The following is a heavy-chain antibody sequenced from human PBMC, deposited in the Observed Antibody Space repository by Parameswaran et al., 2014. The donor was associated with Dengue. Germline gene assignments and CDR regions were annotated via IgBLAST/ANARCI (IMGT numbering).Heavy chain of an antibody. CDR2: INPSGGST. CDR3: ARVTKEEDSSSQEYYYYGMTS. D-gene: IGHD6-13*01. V-gene: IGHV1-46*04. Sequence: WVRQAPGQGLEWMGIINPSGGSTSYAQKLQGRVTMTRDTSTSTVYMELSSLRSEDTAVYYCARVTKEEDSSSQEYYYYGMTSGAKGPRSPS. J-gene: IGHJ6*02.